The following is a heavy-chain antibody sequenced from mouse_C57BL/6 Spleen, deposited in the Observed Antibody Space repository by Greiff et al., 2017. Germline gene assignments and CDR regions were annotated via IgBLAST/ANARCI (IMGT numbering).Heavy chain of an antibody. J-gene: IGHJ2*01. CDR1: GYSITSGYD. D-gene: IGHD4-1*01. CDR3: ARGDWAFDY. CDR2: ISYSGST. Sequence: EVHLVESGPGMVKPSQSLSLTCTVTGYSITSGYDWHWIRHFPGNKLEWMGYISYSGSTNYNPTFKSRISITHDKSKNHFFLTLNSVTTEDTATYYCARGDWAFDYWGQGTTLTVSS. V-gene: IGHV3-1*01.